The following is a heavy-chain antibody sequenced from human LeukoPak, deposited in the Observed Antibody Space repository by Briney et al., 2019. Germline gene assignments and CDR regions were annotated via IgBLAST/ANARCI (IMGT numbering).Heavy chain of an antibody. CDR1: GYTFTSYG. CDR3: AREYFDWLSPWFDP. D-gene: IGHD3-9*01. J-gene: IGHJ5*02. Sequence: ASVKVSCKASGYTFTSYGISWVRQAPGQGLEWMGWISAYNGNTNYAQKLQGRVTMTTDTSTSTAYMELRSLRSDDTAVYYCAREYFDWLSPWFDPWGQGTLVTVSS. CDR2: ISAYNGNT. V-gene: IGHV1-18*01.